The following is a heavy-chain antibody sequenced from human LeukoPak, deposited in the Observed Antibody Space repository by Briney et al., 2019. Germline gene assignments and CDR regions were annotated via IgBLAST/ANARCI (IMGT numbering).Heavy chain of an antibody. J-gene: IGHJ4*02. CDR3: AKDGSSGSYYGYFDY. CDR1: GFTFSSYG. D-gene: IGHD1-26*01. Sequence: PGGSLRLSCAASGFTFSSYGMHWVRQAPGKGLEWVAFIRYDGSNKYYADSVKGRFTISRDNSKNTLCLQMNSLRAEDTAVYYCAKDGSSGSYYGYFDYWGQGTLVTVSS. V-gene: IGHV3-30*02. CDR2: IRYDGSNK.